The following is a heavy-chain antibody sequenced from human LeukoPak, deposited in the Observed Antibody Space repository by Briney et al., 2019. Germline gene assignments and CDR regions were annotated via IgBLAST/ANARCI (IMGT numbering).Heavy chain of an antibody. CDR1: GYTFTSYG. V-gene: IGHV1-18*01. D-gene: IGHD1-26*01. CDR3: ARDLVGATPFDY. Sequence: ASVKVSCKASGYTFTSYGISWVRQAPGQGLEWMGWISAYNGNTNYAQKLQGRVTMTRDTSTSTAYMELRSLRSDDTAVYYCARDLVGATPFDYWGQGTLVTVSS. J-gene: IGHJ4*02. CDR2: ISAYNGNT.